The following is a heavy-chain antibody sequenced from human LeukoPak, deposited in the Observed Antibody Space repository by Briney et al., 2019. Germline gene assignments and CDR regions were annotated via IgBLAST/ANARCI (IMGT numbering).Heavy chain of an antibody. Sequence: SETLSLTCTVSGDSISSSSYSWGWIRQPPGKGLEWIGTIDYSGNTYSNPSLKSRVTISVDASKIQFSLKLSSVTAADTAVYYCARLGLRYNWNPEYAFDVWGQGTMVTVSS. CDR1: GDSISSSSYS. J-gene: IGHJ3*01. CDR3: ARLGLRYNWNPEYAFDV. V-gene: IGHV4-39*01. D-gene: IGHD1-20*01. CDR2: IDYSGNT.